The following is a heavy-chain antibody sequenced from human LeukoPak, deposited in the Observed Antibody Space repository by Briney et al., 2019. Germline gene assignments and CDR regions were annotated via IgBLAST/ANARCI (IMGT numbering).Heavy chain of an antibody. J-gene: IGHJ4*02. CDR2: FAGSDTTT. V-gene: IGHV3-48*03. D-gene: IGHD3-22*01. Sequence: PGGSLRLSCAASGFDFGAYEMNWVRQAPGKGLEWVAYFAGSDTTTYYADSVKGRFIISRDNARNSLYLLMNSLRAEDTALYYCTTLGYHLDSWGQGTPVTVSS. CDR3: TTLGYHLDS. CDR1: GFDFGAYE.